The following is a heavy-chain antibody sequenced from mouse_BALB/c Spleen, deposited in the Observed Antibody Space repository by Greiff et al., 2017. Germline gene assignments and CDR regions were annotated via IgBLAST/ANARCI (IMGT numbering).Heavy chain of an antibody. CDR1: GYSITSDYA. J-gene: IGHJ3*01. Sequence: VQLKESGPGLVKPSQSLSLTCTVTGYSITSDYAWNWIRQFPGNKLEWLGYISYSGSTSYNPSLKSRISITRDTSKNQFFLQLNSVTTEDTATYDCARSGSGYWFAYWGQGTLVTVSA. CDR2: ISYSGST. D-gene: IGHD3-1*01. V-gene: IGHV3-2*02. CDR3: ARSGSGYWFAY.